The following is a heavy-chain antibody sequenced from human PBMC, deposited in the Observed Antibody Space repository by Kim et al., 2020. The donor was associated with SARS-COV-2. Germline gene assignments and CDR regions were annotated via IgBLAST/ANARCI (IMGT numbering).Heavy chain of an antibody. CDR3: ARVGAGMVQGDLNWFDP. V-gene: IGHV1-3*01. D-gene: IGHD3-10*01. J-gene: IGHJ5*02. CDR1: GYTFTSYA. CDR2: INAGNGNT. Sequence: ASVKVSCKASGYTFTSYAMHWVRQAPGQRLEWMGWINAGNGNTKYSQKFQGRVTITRDTSASTAYMELSSLRSEDTAVYYCARVGAGMVQGDLNWFDPWGQGTLVTVSS.